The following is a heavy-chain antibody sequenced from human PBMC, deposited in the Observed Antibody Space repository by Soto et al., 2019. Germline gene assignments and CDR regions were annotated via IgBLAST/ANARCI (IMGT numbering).Heavy chain of an antibody. CDR2: ISQTGSTI. Sequence: GSLRLSCTTSGFTFSDHYMTWIRQAPGKGLEWVSYISQTGSTIYYADSVKGRFTASRDNAHNSLFLQMSNLRAEDTAVYYCASDPFYYASYYWGQGTLVTVSS. V-gene: IGHV3-11*01. CDR1: GFTFSDHY. J-gene: IGHJ4*02. CDR3: ASDPFYYASYY. D-gene: IGHD3-10*01.